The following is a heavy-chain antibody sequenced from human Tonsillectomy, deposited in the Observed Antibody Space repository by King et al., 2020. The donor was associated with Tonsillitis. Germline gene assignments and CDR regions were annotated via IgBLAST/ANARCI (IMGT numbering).Heavy chain of an antibody. D-gene: IGHD3-16*01. J-gene: IGHJ4*02. V-gene: IGHV3-30*01. CDR1: GFTFSNYP. Sequence: QLVQSGGGVVQPGRSLRLSCAASGFTFSNYPMHWVRQAPGKGLEWVAVISYDGINKYFADSVKGRFTISRDNSQNTMYLQVTSLRVEDTAVYYCARGVDEWGTDYWGQGTLVTVSS. CDR3: ARGVDEWGTDY. CDR2: ISYDGINK.